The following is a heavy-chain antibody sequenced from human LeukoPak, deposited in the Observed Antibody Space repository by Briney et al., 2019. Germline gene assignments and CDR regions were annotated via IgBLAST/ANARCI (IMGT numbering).Heavy chain of an antibody. D-gene: IGHD3-22*01. Sequence: SETLSLTCTVSGGSISSSSYYWGWIRQPPGKGLEWIGSIYYSGSTYYNPSLKSRVTISVDTSKNQFSLKLSSVTAADTAVYYCAILQPPETYYYDSSEGLLFATNWGQGTLVTVSS. CDR3: AILQPPETYYYDSSEGLLFATN. V-gene: IGHV4-39*01. CDR1: GGSISSSSYY. CDR2: IYYSGST. J-gene: IGHJ4*02.